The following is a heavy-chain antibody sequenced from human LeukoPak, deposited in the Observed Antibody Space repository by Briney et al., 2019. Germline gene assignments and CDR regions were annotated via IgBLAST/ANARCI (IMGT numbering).Heavy chain of an antibody. D-gene: IGHD6-13*01. J-gene: IGHJ3*02. Sequence: ASVKVSCKASGYTFTNYDINWVRQATGQGLEWMGWMNPRSGYTGYLQKFQGRVTMTGRISISTAYLELNSLKSEDTAVYYCARGNRLYSSSWSSLPFDIWGQGSMVTVSS. CDR2: MNPRSGYT. CDR3: ARGNRLYSSSWSSLPFDI. V-gene: IGHV1-8*01. CDR1: GYTFTNYD.